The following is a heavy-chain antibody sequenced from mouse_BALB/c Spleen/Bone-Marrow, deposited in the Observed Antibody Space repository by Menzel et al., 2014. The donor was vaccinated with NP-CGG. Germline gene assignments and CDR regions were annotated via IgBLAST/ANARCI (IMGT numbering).Heavy chain of an antibody. V-gene: IGHV1-20*02. Sequence: VQLQQSGPELVKPGASVKISCKASGYSFTGYFMNWVMQSHGKSLEWIGRINPYNGDTFYNQKFKDKATLTIDKSSSTAHMELRSLASEDSAVYYCARICDYDRGAWFAYWGQGTLVTVSA. D-gene: IGHD2-4*01. CDR1: GYSFTGYF. J-gene: IGHJ3*01. CDR3: ARICDYDRGAWFAY. CDR2: INPYNGDT.